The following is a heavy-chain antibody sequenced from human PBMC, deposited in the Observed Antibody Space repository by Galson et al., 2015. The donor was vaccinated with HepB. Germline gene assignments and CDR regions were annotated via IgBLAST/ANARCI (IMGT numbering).Heavy chain of an antibody. Sequence: SLRLSCAASGLTKYATTWVRQAPGKGLEWVSTIGGNDGTTYYADSVKGRFTISRDNSKNTLYLQMNSLRAEDTAIYYCAKDREAGVPAAIYAFDMWGQGTMVTVSS. CDR2: IGGNDGTT. D-gene: IGHD2-2*02. CDR3: AKDREAGVPAAIYAFDM. V-gene: IGHV3-23*01. CDR1: GLTKYA. J-gene: IGHJ3*02.